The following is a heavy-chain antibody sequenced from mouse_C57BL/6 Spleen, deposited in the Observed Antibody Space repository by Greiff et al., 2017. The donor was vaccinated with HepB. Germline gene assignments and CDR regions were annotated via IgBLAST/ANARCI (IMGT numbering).Heavy chain of an antibody. CDR3: AREKLGEFAY. V-gene: IGHV5-16*01. Sequence: EVKLVESEGGLVQPGSSMKLSCTASGFTFSDYYMAWVRQVPEKGLEWVANINYDGSSTYYLDSLKSRFIISRDNAKNILYLQMSSLKSEDIATYYCAREKLGEFAYWGQGTLVTVSA. D-gene: IGHD4-1*01. CDR2: INYDGSST. CDR1: GFTFSDYY. J-gene: IGHJ3*01.